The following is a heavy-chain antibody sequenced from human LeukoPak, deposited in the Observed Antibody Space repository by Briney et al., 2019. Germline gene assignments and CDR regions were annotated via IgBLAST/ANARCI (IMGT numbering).Heavy chain of an antibody. J-gene: IGHJ4*02. CDR3: ARSLAGPSGYFDY. Sequence: PGGSLRLSCAASGFTSSSSWMTWVRQAPGKGLEWVANMKQDGSEKYYVDSVKGRFTISRDNAKNSLYLQMNSLRAEDTAVYYCARSLAGPSGYFDYWGRGTLVTVSS. CDR2: MKQDGSEK. D-gene: IGHD6-19*01. V-gene: IGHV3-7*01. CDR1: GFTSSSSW.